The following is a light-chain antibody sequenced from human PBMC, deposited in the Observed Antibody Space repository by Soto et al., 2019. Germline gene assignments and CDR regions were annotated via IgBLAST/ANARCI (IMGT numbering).Light chain of an antibody. CDR3: QQYGSSLSIT. CDR2: GAS. J-gene: IGKJ5*01. V-gene: IGKV3-20*01. Sequence: ELVLTQSPGILSLSPGERATLSCRASQSVSSSYLAWYQQKPGQAPRLLIYGASSRATGIPDRFSGSGSGTDFTLTISRLEPEDFAVYYCQQYGSSLSITFGQGTRLEIK. CDR1: QSVSSSY.